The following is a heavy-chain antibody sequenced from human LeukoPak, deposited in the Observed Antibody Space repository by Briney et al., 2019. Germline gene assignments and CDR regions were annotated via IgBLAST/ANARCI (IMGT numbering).Heavy chain of an antibody. CDR2: ISGGSRYL. J-gene: IGHJ4*02. D-gene: IGHD6-13*01. CDR1: GFTFSDYS. V-gene: IGHV3-21*06. CDR3: ARGPFSSSWSEFDY. Sequence: GGSLRLSCAASGFTFSDYSLNWVRQAPGKGLEWVSCISGGSRYLYYADSLKGRSTISRDNAQNSLYLHMNNLRAEDTAVYYCARGPFSSSWSEFDYWGQGTLVTVSS.